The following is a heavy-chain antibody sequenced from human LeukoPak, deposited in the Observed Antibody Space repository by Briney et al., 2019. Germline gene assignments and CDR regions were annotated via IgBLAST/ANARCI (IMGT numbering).Heavy chain of an antibody. D-gene: IGHD3-22*01. CDR1: GYTFTSYG. CDR3: ARDHYYYDSSGYSEDDAFDI. Sequence: ASVKVSCKASGYTFTSYGISWVRQAPGQGLEWMGWISAYNGNTNYAQKLQGRVTMTTDTSTSTAYMELRSLRSDDTAVYYCARDHYYYDSSGYSEDDAFDIWGQGTMVTVSS. CDR2: ISAYNGNT. J-gene: IGHJ3*02. V-gene: IGHV1-18*01.